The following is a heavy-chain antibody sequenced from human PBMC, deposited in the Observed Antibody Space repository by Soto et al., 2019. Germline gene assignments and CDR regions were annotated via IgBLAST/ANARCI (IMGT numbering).Heavy chain of an antibody. Sequence: QVTLKESGPVLVKPTETLTLTCTVSGFSLSNARMGVSWISQPPGKALEWLANIFSNDEKSYSTSLKSRRTISKDTSKSQVVLTMTNMDPVDTATYYGARIQSSDWFDPWGQGTLVTVSS. CDR1: GFSLSNARMG. CDR2: IFSNDEK. D-gene: IGHD1-26*01. J-gene: IGHJ5*02. V-gene: IGHV2-26*01. CDR3: ARIQSSDWFDP.